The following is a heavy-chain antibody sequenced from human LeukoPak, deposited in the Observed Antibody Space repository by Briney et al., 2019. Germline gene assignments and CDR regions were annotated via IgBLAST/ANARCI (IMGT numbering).Heavy chain of an antibody. CDR1: GYTFTSYY. J-gene: IGHJ2*01. CDR3: ARSGPILPGEHEDWYFDL. V-gene: IGHV1-46*01. D-gene: IGHD2-2*02. Sequence: ASVKVSCKASGYTFTSYYMHWVRQAPGQRLEWMGIINPSGGSTSYAQKFQGRVTMTRDMSTSTVYMELSSLRSEDTAVYYCARSGPILPGEHEDWYFDLWGRGTLVTVSS. CDR2: INPSGGST.